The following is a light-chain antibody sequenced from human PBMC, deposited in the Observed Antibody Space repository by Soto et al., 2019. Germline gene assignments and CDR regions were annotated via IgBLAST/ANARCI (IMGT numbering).Light chain of an antibody. CDR1: SSDVGGYNY. Sequence: QSVLTQPASVSGSPGQSITISCTGTSSDVGGYNYVSWYQQHPGKAPKLMIYDVSNRPSGVSNRFSGSKSGITASLTISGLQAEDEADYYCSSYTSSSIVVFGGGTKLTVL. J-gene: IGLJ2*01. CDR2: DVS. V-gene: IGLV2-14*01. CDR3: SSYTSSSIVV.